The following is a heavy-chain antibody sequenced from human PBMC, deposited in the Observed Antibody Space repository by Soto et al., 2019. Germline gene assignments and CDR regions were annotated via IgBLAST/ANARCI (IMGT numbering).Heavy chain of an antibody. J-gene: IGHJ4*02. V-gene: IGHV3-30*18. D-gene: IGHD3-22*01. CDR2: LSDDGSNT. CDR1: GFNFSRYG. CDR3: AKMPDHLLPRGY. Sequence: QVQLVESGGGVVQPGRSLRLSCAASGFNFSRYGMHWVRQTPGKGLEWVAALSDDGSNTYYADCVKGRFTISRDNSKNTLYLQMNSLRADDTAVYYCAKMPDHLLPRGYWGQGTLVTVSS.